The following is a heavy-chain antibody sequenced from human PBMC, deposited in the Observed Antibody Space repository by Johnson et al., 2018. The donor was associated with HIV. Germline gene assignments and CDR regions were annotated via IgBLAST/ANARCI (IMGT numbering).Heavy chain of an antibody. J-gene: IGHJ3*02. Sequence: QLVESGGGLVQPGRSLRLSCAASGFTFDDYAMHWVRQAPGKGLEWVSGIRWNSGSIGYADSVKGRFTISRDNAKNSLYLQMNSLRAEDTALYYCAKAVSGSYDDAFDIWGQGTMVTVSS. D-gene: IGHD1-26*01. V-gene: IGHV3-9*01. CDR2: IRWNSGSI. CDR3: AKAVSGSYDDAFDI. CDR1: GFTFDDYA.